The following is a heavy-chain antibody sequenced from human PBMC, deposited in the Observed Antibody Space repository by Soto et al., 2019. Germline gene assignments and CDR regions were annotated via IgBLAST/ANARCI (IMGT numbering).Heavy chain of an antibody. CDR2: INAGNGNT. J-gene: IGHJ4*02. CDR3: ARGGGDNVAYFDY. Sequence: QVQLVQSGAEVKKPGASVKVSCKASGYTFTSYAMHWVRQAPGQRLEWMGWINAGNGNTKYSQKFQGRVTITRDTSASTAYMELSSLRSEDTAVYYCARGGGDNVAYFDYWGQGTLVTVSS. CDR1: GYTFTSYA. V-gene: IGHV1-3*01. D-gene: IGHD4-17*01.